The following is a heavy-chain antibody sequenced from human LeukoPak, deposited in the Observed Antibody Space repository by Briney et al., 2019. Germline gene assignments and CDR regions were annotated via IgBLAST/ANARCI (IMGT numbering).Heavy chain of an antibody. Sequence: PGGSLRLSCAASGFTFSDYYMSWIRQAPGKGLEWVSYISSSGSTIYYADSVKGRFTISRDNAKNSLYLQMNSLRAEDTAVYYCARAVDIVPTTPFDLWGQGTMVTVSS. CDR1: GFTFSDYY. CDR3: ARAVDIVPTTPFDL. D-gene: IGHD5-12*01. CDR2: ISSSGSTI. J-gene: IGHJ3*01. V-gene: IGHV3-11*04.